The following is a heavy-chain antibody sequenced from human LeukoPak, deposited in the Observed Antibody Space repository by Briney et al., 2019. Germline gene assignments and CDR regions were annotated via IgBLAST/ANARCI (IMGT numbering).Heavy chain of an antibody. V-gene: IGHV4-4*07. CDR2: IYTSGST. CDR1: GGSISSYY. Sequence: SETLSLTCTVSGGSISSYYWSWIRQPAGKGLEWIGRIYTSGSTNYNPSLKSRVTMSVDTSKNQFSLKLSSVTAADTAVYYCTRARPSSSSWYLIHFDYWGQGTLVTVSS. J-gene: IGHJ4*02. CDR3: TRARPSSSSWYLIHFDY. D-gene: IGHD6-13*01.